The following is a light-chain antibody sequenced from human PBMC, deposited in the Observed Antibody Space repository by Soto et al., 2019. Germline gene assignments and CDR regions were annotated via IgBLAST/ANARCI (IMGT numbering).Light chain of an antibody. Sequence: DIQMTQSPSSLSASVVDRVIIACRASQNIGSYLNWFQQKVGRPPKLLIYAASRLQSGVPSRFSGSGSGTDFTLTISSLQPGDLATYYCQQTYSPPMYTFGQGTKLEI. V-gene: IGKV1-39*01. CDR1: QNIGSY. J-gene: IGKJ2*01. CDR2: AAS. CDR3: QQTYSPPMYT.